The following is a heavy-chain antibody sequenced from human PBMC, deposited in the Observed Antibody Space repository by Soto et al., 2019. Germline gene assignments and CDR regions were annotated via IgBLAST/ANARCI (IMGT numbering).Heavy chain of an antibody. Sequence: EVQLVESGGGLVQPGGSLRLSCAASGFTLSSRCMHWVRQAPGKGLVWVSRIKTDGTSTSYADSVKGRFTISRDNAKNTLYLQMNSLRAEDTAMYYCARDQDTYGQAVFDSWGQGTLVTVSS. J-gene: IGHJ4*02. CDR3: ARDQDTYGQAVFDS. D-gene: IGHD2-15*01. CDR2: IKTDGTST. V-gene: IGHV3-74*01. CDR1: GFTLSSRC.